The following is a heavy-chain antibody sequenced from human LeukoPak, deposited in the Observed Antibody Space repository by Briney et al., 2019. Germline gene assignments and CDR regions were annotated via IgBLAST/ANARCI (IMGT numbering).Heavy chain of an antibody. CDR2: ISSGGSTI. Sequence: GGSLRLSCAVSGFTFSDYYMSWIRQAPGKGLEWVSYISSGGSTISHADSVKGRFTISRDNSKNTLYLQMNSLRAEDTAVYYCAKGKAGSDYWGQGTLVTVSS. V-gene: IGHV3-11*01. CDR1: GFTFSDYY. CDR3: AKGKAGSDY. J-gene: IGHJ4*02. D-gene: IGHD6-13*01.